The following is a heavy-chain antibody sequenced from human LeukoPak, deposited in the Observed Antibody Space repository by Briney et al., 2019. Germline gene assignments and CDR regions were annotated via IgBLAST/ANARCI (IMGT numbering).Heavy chain of an antibody. CDR3: ARDRGRYYDSRGFYWGYYFDS. D-gene: IGHD3-22*01. CDR2: ISGSGDST. V-gene: IGHV3-23*01. CDR1: GFTFSSHW. J-gene: IGHJ4*02. Sequence: GGSLRLSCAVSGFTFSSHWMAWVRQAPGKGLEWVSTISGSGDSTYYADSVKGRFTISRDNSKDTLYLQMSSVRVDDTAVYYCARDRGRYYDSRGFYWGYYFDSWGQGILVTVST.